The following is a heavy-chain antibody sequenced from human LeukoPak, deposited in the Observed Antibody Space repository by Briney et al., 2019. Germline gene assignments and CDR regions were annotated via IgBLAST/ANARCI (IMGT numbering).Heavy chain of an antibody. CDR3: ARQASRRFDP. CDR2: TYYTSKWNN. Sequence: SQTLSLTCAISGDTVSSNSVAWNWFRQSPSRGLEWLGRTYYTSKWNNDYAESVQSRIAVNPDTSKNQFSLYLNSVTLEDTAVYYCARQASRRFDPWGQGTLVTVSS. J-gene: IGHJ5*01. V-gene: IGHV6-1*01. CDR1: GDTVSSNSVA.